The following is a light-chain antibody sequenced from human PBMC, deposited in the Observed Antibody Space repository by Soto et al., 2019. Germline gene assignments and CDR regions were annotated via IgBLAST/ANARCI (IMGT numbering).Light chain of an antibody. CDR3: AAWDDSLSGRYV. J-gene: IGLJ1*01. CDR1: SSNIGTNA. CDR2: SNN. Sequence: QSVLTQPPSASGTPGQRVTISCSGSSSNIGTNAVNWYQHLSGTAPKLLIYSNNQRPSGVPDRFSGSKSGTSASLAISGLQSEDEGDYYCAAWDDSLSGRYVFGTGTKVTVL. V-gene: IGLV1-44*01.